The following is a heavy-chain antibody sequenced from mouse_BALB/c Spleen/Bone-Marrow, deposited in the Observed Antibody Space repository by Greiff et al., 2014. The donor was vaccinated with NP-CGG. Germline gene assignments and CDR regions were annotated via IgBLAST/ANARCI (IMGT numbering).Heavy chain of an antibody. Sequence: QVQLQQSGAELVKPGASVRLSCKASGYSFTTYWIHWVKQRPGQGLEWIGEINPSNGRTNYNEKFKSKATLTVDKSSSTAYMQLSILTSEDSAVYCCARYDGPAWFAYWGQGTLVTVSA. J-gene: IGHJ3*01. CDR3: ARYDGPAWFAY. D-gene: IGHD2-3*01. CDR1: GYSFTTYW. V-gene: IGHV1S81*02. CDR2: INPSNGRT.